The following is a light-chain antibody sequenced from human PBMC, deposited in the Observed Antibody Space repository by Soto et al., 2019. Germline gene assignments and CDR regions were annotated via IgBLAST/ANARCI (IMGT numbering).Light chain of an antibody. J-gene: IGLJ1*01. Sequence: QSALTQPPSASGSPGQSVTISCTGTSSDVGGYNYVSWYQQHPGRAPKLMISEVSKRPSGVPDRFSASKSGNTASLTVSGLQAEDEADYYCSSYAGSNNFVFGTGTKSPS. CDR2: EVS. CDR3: SSYAGSNNFV. CDR1: SSDVGGYNY. V-gene: IGLV2-8*01.